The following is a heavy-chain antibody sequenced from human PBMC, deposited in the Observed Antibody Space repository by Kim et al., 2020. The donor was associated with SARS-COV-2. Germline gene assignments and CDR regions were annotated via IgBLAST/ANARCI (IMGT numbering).Heavy chain of an antibody. CDR1: GFSFGDYA. CDR2: INWNSGSI. V-gene: IGHV3-9*01. J-gene: IGHJ3*02. Sequence: GGSLRLSCTASGFSFGDYAMHWVRQVPGKGLEWVSGINWNSGSIGYADSVKGRFTISRDNAKNSLFLQMNSLRAEDTALYYCAKDWKHNSGWSGTFDIWGQGTMVTVSS. D-gene: IGHD3-22*01. CDR3: AKDWKHNSGWSGTFDI.